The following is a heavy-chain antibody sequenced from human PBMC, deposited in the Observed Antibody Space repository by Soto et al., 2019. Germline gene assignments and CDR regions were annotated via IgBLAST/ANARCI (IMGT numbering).Heavy chain of an antibody. J-gene: IGHJ4*02. D-gene: IGHD2-21*02. V-gene: IGHV1-46*01. Sequence: QVQLVQSGAEVKKPGASVRISCRASGYSFTSTYVHWVRQAPGQGTECMGIINPAGGTTYYAQKFEGRPTIPSDTPTDTQFSAPNAVTYEDTPVYLCALKVVTYYDNWGRGNLLTVSS. CDR1: GYSFTSTY. CDR3: ALKVVTYYDN. CDR2: INPAGGTT.